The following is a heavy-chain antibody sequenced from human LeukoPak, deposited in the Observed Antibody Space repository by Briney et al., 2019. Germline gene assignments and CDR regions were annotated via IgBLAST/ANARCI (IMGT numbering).Heavy chain of an antibody. D-gene: IGHD3-10*01. Sequence: PVWSLTRACAGSGVTFSGYGMHWVRQAPGKGLEWVAVIWYDGSNKYYADSVKGRFTISRDNSKNTLYLQMNSLRAEDTAVYYCARVETMVRGVIKAHYYYYYGMDVWGKGTTVTVSS. J-gene: IGHJ6*04. V-gene: IGHV3-33*01. CDR1: GVTFSGYG. CDR3: ARVETMVRGVIKAHYYYYYGMDV. CDR2: IWYDGSNK.